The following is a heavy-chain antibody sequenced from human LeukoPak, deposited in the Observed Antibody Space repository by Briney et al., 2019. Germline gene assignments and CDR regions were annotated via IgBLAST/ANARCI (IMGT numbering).Heavy chain of an antibody. Sequence: GGSLRLSCAASGFTFSDYYMSWIRQAPGKELEWVSYISSSGTAIYYADSVKGRFTISRDNSKNTLYLQMNSLRAEDTAVYYCAKDSADSSGWYDYWGQGTLVTVSS. J-gene: IGHJ4*02. CDR3: AKDSADSSGWYDY. CDR1: GFTFSDYY. V-gene: IGHV3-11*04. D-gene: IGHD6-19*01. CDR2: ISSSGTAI.